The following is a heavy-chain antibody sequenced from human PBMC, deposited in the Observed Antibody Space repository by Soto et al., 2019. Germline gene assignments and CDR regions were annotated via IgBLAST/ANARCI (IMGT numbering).Heavy chain of an antibody. J-gene: IGHJ5*02. CDR2: IYYSGST. V-gene: IGHV4-59*01. CDR1: GGSISSYY. Sequence: SETLSLTCTVSGGSISSYYWSWIRQPPGKGLEWIGYIYYSGSTNYNPSLKSRITISVDTSKNQFSLKLSSVTAADTSVYYCARDLAHWFDPWGQGTLVTVSS. CDR3: ARDLAHWFDP.